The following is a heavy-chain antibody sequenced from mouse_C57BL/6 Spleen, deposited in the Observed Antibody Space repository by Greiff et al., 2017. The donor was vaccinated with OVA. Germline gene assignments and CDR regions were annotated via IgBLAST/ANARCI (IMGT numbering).Heavy chain of an antibody. D-gene: IGHD1-1*01. CDR3: TLLITTVVEG. CDR2: IDPETGGT. CDR1: GYTFTDYE. V-gene: IGHV1-15*01. Sequence: VQRVESGAELVRPGASVTLSCKASGYTFTDYEMHWVKQTPVHGLEWIGAIDPETGGTAYNQKFKGKAILTADKSSSTAYMELRSLTSEDSAVYYCTLLITTVVEGWGQGTTLTVSS. J-gene: IGHJ2*01.